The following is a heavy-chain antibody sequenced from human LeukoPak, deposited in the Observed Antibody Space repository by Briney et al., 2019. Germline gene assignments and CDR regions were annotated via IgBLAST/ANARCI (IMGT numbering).Heavy chain of an antibody. D-gene: IGHD6-13*01. CDR2: ISGNGGST. J-gene: IGHJ4*02. CDR1: GFTFSTYA. Sequence: GGSLRLSCAAPGFTFSTYAMSWVRQAPGKGLEWVSTISGNGGSTYHADSVKGRFTISRDNSKNTLYLQMNTLRVEDTAVYYCAKPPPDSSSWLFDYWAQGTLVTVSS. V-gene: IGHV3-23*01. CDR3: AKPPPDSSSWLFDY.